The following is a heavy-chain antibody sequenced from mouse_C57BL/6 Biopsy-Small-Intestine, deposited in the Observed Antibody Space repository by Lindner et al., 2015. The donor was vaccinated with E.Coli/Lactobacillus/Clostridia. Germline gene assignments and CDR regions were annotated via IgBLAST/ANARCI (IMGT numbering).Heavy chain of an antibody. V-gene: IGHV1-81*01. J-gene: IGHJ1*01. D-gene: IGHD2-13*01. CDR3: ASGVVKDYSGLDV. Sequence: SVKVSCKTSGGTFNTYAITWVRQAPGQGLEWIGGIIPIYDTATYAQNFQGRVTITADGPTSTVHMELSSLKSEDTAIYHCASGVVKDYSGLDVWGQGTTVTVSS. CDR1: GGTFNTYA. CDR2: IIPIYDTA.